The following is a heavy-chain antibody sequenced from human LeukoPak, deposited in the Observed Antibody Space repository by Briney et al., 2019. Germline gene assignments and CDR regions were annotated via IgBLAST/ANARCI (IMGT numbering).Heavy chain of an antibody. CDR1: GGTFSSYA. CDR3: AREKRDYDILTGYFRSARYFDL. Sequence: SVKVSCKASGGTFSSYAISWVRQAPGQGLEWMGGIIPIFGTANYAQKFQGRVTITGDKSTSTAYMELSSLRSEDTAVYYCAREKRDYDILTGYFRSARYFDLWGRGTLVTVSS. CDR2: IIPIFGTA. V-gene: IGHV1-69*06. D-gene: IGHD3-9*01. J-gene: IGHJ2*01.